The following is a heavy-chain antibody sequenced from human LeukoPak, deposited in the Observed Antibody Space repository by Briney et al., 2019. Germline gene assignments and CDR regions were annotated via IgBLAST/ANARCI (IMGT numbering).Heavy chain of an antibody. CDR2: INHSGST. V-gene: IGHV4-34*01. J-gene: IGHJ4*02. Sequence: SETLSLACAVYGGSFSGYYWSWIRQPPGKGLEWIGEINHSGSTNYNPSLKSRVTISVDTSKNQFSLKLSSVTAADTAVYYCAGSIAARLDYWGQGTLVTVSS. CDR3: AGSIAARLDY. CDR1: GGSFSGYY. D-gene: IGHD6-6*01.